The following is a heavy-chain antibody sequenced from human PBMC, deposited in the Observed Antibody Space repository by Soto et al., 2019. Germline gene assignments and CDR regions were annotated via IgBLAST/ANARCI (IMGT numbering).Heavy chain of an antibody. CDR2: IYYSGST. V-gene: IGHV4-59*01. CDR3: ATDRIVATIAYYYYGVDV. Sequence: SETLSLTCTVSGGSISSYYWSWIRQPPGKGLEWIGYIYYSGSTNYNPSLKSRVTISVDTSKNQFSLKLSSVTAADTAVYYCATDRIVATIAYYYYGVDVWGQGTTVTVSS. J-gene: IGHJ6*02. D-gene: IGHD5-12*01. CDR1: GGSISSYY.